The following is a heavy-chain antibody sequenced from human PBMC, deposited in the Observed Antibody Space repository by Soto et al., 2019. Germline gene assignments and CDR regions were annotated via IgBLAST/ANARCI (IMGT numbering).Heavy chain of an antibody. D-gene: IGHD2-8*02. CDR2: IYSGVIT. V-gene: IGHV3-66*04. CDR3: ARLTQFNTVDN. J-gene: IGHJ4*02. Sequence: HPGGSLRLSCAASGFIFSSYSMSWVRQAPGSGLEWVSVIYSGVITYYADSVKGRFTISRDTSKNTMYLQLTSRRAEHTAVYYCARLTQFNTVDNWGQGTXVTVAS. CDR1: GFIFSSYS.